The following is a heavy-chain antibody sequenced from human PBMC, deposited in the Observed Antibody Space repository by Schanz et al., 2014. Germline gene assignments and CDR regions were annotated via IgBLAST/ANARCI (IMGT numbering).Heavy chain of an antibody. D-gene: IGHD4-17*01. CDR3: VRDTDYHFDY. J-gene: IGHJ4*02. CDR1: GFTFSSYT. Sequence: VQLVESGGGVVQPGRSLRLSCAASGFTFSSYTMHWVRQAPGTGLEWVAFISYDGNEKHYPDSVKGRFTISRDNSKNTLYLQMNSLRAEDTAVYYCVRDTDYHFDYWGQGTLVTVSS. CDR2: ISYDGNEK. V-gene: IGHV3-30*04.